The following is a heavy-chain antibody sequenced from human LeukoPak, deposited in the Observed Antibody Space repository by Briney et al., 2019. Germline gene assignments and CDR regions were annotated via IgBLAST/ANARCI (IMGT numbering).Heavy chain of an antibody. CDR3: ARGEKLLWFGEVYYYYYYMDV. CDR1: GFTFSSYE. Sequence: QTGGSLRLSCAASGFTFSSYEMNWVRQAPGKGLEWVSYISSSGSTIYYADSVKGRFTISRDNAKNSLYLQMNSLRAEDAAVYYCARGEKLLWFGEVYYYYYYMDVWGKGTTVTISS. CDR2: ISSSGSTI. D-gene: IGHD3-10*01. V-gene: IGHV3-48*03. J-gene: IGHJ6*03.